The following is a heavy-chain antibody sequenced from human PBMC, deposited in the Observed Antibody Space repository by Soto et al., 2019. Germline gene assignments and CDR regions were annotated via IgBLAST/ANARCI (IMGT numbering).Heavy chain of an antibody. Sequence: PGGSLRLSCAASGFTFSSYSMNWVRQAPGKGLEWVSYISSSSSTIYYADSVKGRFTISRDNAKNSLYLQMNSLRAEDTVVYYCAKVNDFWSGYYFDYWGQGTLVTVSS. CDR1: GFTFSSYS. J-gene: IGHJ4*02. V-gene: IGHV3-48*01. D-gene: IGHD3-3*01. CDR2: ISSSSSTI. CDR3: AKVNDFWSGYYFDY.